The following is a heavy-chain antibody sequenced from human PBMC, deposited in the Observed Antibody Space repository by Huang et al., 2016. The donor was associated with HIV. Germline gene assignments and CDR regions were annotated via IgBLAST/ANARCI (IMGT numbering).Heavy chain of an antibody. D-gene: IGHD3-22*01. Sequence: LLLRESGSGLVKTSETMSLSCTVAFASISGKSKYWTWVRQSPGKGLEWIASMHYGGRTYYNPSLKSRVSMSVDTSHNQHFSLTLASVTAADTAVHFCASGPVIVSISRFYFEQWGPGILVTV. CDR2: MHYGGRT. CDR3: ASGPVIVSISRFYFEQ. V-gene: IGHV4-39*02. CDR1: FASISGKSKY. J-gene: IGHJ4*02.